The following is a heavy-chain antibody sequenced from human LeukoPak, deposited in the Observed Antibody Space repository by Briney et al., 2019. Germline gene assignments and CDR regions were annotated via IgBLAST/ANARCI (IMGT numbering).Heavy chain of an antibody. CDR1: GGSFSGYY. V-gene: IGHV4-59*01. Sequence: SETLSLTCAVYGGSFSGYYWSWVRQPPGKGLEWIGYIYYTGSTSYNPSLKSRVTISVDTSKNHFSLKLTSVTAADAAVYYCARGNGWYYYWGQGTLVTVSS. CDR3: ARGNGWYYY. J-gene: IGHJ4*02. D-gene: IGHD6-19*01. CDR2: IYYTGST.